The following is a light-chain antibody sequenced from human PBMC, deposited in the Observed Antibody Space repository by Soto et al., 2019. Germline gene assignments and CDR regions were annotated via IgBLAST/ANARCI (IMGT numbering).Light chain of an antibody. CDR3: QQYGSSPRP. CDR2: GAS. CDR1: QSVSNY. Sequence: EIVLTQSQATRSLSPGAIATLSCRASQSVSNYLAWYHKKVGQAPRILIYGASSRATGIPDRVSGISSGKDFTLTIRRLEPEELAVDDGQQYGSSPRPFCQGTRLEI. J-gene: IGKJ5*01. V-gene: IGKV3-20*01.